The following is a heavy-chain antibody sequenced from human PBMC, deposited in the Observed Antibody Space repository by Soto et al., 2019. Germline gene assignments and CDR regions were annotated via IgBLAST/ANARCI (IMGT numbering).Heavy chain of an antibody. D-gene: IGHD3-22*01. CDR1: GYTFTGYY. J-gene: IGHJ5*02. Sequence: QVQLVQSGAEVKKPGASVKVSCKASGYTFTGYYMHWVRQAPGQGLEWMGGIIPIFGTANYAQKFQGRVTITADESTSTAYMELSSLRSEDTAVYYCASTSHSSGYTWGQGTLVTVSS. CDR3: ASTSHSSGYT. V-gene: IGHV1-69*01. CDR2: IIPIFGTA.